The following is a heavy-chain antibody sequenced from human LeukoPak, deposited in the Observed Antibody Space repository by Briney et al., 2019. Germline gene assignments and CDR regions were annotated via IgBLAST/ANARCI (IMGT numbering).Heavy chain of an antibody. CDR3: ARDHSTGYCSGGSCYSGGY. Sequence: GGSLRLSCAASGFTFSDYYMSWIRQAPGKGLEWVSYISSIGSTIYYADSVKGRFTISRDNAKNSLYLQMNSLRAEDTAVYYCARDHSTGYCSGGSCYSGGYWGQGTLVTVSS. J-gene: IGHJ4*02. V-gene: IGHV3-11*01. CDR1: GFTFSDYY. CDR2: ISSIGSTI. D-gene: IGHD2-15*01.